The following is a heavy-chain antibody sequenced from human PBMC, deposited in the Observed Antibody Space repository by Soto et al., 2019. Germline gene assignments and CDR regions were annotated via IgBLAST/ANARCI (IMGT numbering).Heavy chain of an antibody. J-gene: IGHJ3*02. CDR2: SNWNSNNI. CDR1: GFNFDDYA. CDR3: AKGWSGYDLCGAFDI. Sequence: EVQLVESGGGLVQPGRSLRLSCAASGFNFDDYAMHWVRQAPGKDLECVSGSNWNSNNIDYADSVKGRFTISRDNAKNSLYLQMSSLRAQDTALYYCAKGWSGYDLCGAFDIWGQGTMVTVSS. V-gene: IGHV3-9*01. D-gene: IGHD5-12*01.